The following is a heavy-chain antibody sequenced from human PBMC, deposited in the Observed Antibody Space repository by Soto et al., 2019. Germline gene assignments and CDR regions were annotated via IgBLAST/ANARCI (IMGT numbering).Heavy chain of an antibody. V-gene: IGHV3-30-3*01. CDR1: GFAFNYYP. CDR3: ARLPGALVAVLYSYHLDGREPIPDVDV. J-gene: IGHJ6*02. D-gene: IGHD5-18*01. CDR2: ISFDGSNK. Sequence: QLQLVESGGGVVQPGEYLRLSCAASGFAFNYYPMHWVRQTPGKGLEWVAVISFDGSNKYYADSVKGRVTSSRDNSKNMLYMQMNSLRPEDTAVYDCARLPGALVAVLYSYHLDGREPIPDVDVLGQGTTVSVSS.